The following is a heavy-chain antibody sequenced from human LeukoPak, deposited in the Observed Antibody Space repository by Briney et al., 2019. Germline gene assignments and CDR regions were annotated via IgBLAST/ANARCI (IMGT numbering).Heavy chain of an antibody. J-gene: IGHJ6*03. D-gene: IGHD3-3*01. CDR3: ARVNYDFWSGYYEYYYYMDV. CDR1: GFTFSSYA. CDR2: ISYDGSNK. V-gene: IGHV3-30-3*01. Sequence: GGSLRLSCAASGFTFSSYAMHWVRQAPGKGLERVAVISYDGSNKYYADSVKGRFTISRDNSKNTLYLQMNSLRAEDTAVYYCARVNYDFWSGYYEYYYYMDVWGKGTTVTVSS.